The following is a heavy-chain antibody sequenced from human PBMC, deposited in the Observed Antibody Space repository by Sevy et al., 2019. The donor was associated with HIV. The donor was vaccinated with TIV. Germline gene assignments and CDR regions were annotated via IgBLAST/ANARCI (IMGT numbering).Heavy chain of an antibody. Sequence: GGSLRLSCAASGFTFSSYSMNWVRQAPGKGLEWVSYISGSSNTKYYADSVKGRFTISRDNAKNSLYLQMNSLRAEDTAVYYCAIDPDQPVRNYFVYWGQRTPITVSP. CDR3: AIDPDQPVRNYFVY. D-gene: IGHD2-8*01. V-gene: IGHV3-48*01. CDR2: ISGSSNTK. CDR1: GFTFSSYS. J-gene: IGHJ4*02.